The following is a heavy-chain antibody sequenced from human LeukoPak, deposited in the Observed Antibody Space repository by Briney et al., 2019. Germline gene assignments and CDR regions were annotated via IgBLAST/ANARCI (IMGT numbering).Heavy chain of an antibody. CDR2: ISSSSSYI. Sequence: GGSLRLSCAASGFTFSSYSMNWVRQAPGKGLEWVSSISSSSSYIYYADSVKGRFTISRDNAKNSLYLQMNSLRAEDTAVYYCARDDCSGGSCYLFRGQGTLVTVS. J-gene: IGHJ4*02. V-gene: IGHV3-21*01. CDR3: ARDDCSGGSCYLF. D-gene: IGHD2-15*01. CDR1: GFTFSSYS.